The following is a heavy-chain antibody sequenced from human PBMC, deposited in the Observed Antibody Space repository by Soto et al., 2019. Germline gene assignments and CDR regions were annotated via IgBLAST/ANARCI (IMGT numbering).Heavy chain of an antibody. CDR1: GGSISSYY. CDR2: IYYSGIT. D-gene: IGHD3-10*01. V-gene: IGHV4-59*01. CDR3: ARDLGDYGSGSYPKYYYYYYGMDV. J-gene: IGHJ6*02. Sequence: SETLSFTFTVAGGSISSYYWSWIRQPPGKXLEWFGYIYYSGITNYNPSLKCRVTISVDTSKNQFSLKLSSVTAADTAVYYCARDLGDYGSGSYPKYYYYYYGMDVWGQGPTVTVSS.